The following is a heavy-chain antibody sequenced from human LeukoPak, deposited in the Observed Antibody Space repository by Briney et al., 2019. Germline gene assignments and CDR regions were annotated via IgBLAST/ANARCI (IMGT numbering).Heavy chain of an antibody. Sequence: GRSLRLSCAASGFTFSSYAMHWVRQAPGKGLEWVAVISYDGSNKYYADSVKGRFTISRDNSKNTLYLQMNSLRAEDTAVYYCARDCYDSSGSFDYWGQGTLVTVSS. CDR1: GFTFSSYA. V-gene: IGHV3-30-3*01. J-gene: IGHJ4*02. CDR2: ISYDGSNK. CDR3: ARDCYDSSGSFDY. D-gene: IGHD3-22*01.